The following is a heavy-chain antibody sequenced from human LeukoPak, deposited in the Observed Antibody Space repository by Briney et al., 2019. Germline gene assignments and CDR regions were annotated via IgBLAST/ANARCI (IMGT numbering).Heavy chain of an antibody. D-gene: IGHD6-13*01. CDR1: GGSISSYY. J-gene: IGHJ5*02. CDR2: IYNSGST. CDR3: ARGRSSWFLNWFDP. V-gene: IGHV4-59*08. Sequence: SETPSLTCTVSGGSISSYYWSWIRQSPGKGLEWIGYIYNSGSTNYNPSLKSRVTISVDTSKNQFSLKLSSVTAADTAVYYCARGRSSWFLNWFDPWGQGTLVTVSS.